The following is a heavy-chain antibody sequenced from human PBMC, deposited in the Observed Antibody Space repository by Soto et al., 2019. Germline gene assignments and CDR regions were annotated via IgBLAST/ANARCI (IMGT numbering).Heavy chain of an antibody. J-gene: IGHJ6*02. CDR3: ASDYSGYDPYYSYGMDV. CDR2: VIPIFGTA. Sequence: QVQLVQSGAEVKKPGSSVKVSCKASGGTFSSYAISWVRQAPGQGLEWMGGVIPIFGTANYAQKFQGRVTITADESTSTAYMELSSLRSEDTAVYYCASDYSGYDPYYSYGMDVWGQGTTVTVSS. V-gene: IGHV1-69*12. D-gene: IGHD5-12*01. CDR1: GGTFSSYA.